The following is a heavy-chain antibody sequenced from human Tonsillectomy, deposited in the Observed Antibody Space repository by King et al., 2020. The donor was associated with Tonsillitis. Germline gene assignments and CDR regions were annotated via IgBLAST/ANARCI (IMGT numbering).Heavy chain of an antibody. J-gene: IGHJ5*02. CDR1: GFSFSSYW. CDR2: IKQDGTEK. D-gene: IGHD2-21*02. Sequence: VQLVESGGGLVQPGGSLRLSCAASGFSFSSYWMSWVRQAPGKGLEWVANIKQDGTEKYYVDSVKGRFTISRDNAKTSLFLQMNSLRAEDTAVYYCARDFYSGDYPYNWFDPWGQGTLAT. CDR3: ARDFYSGDYPYNWFDP. V-gene: IGHV3-7*01.